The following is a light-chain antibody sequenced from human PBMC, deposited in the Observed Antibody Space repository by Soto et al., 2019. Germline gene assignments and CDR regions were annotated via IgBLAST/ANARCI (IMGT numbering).Light chain of an antibody. V-gene: IGLV3-1*01. Sequence: SSELTQPPSVSVSPGQTVGITCSGDNLGDKYACWYQQKPGQSPVLVIYEDNKRPSGIPERFSGSNSGNTATLTISGTQAMDEADYYCQAWGSSTVVFGGGTKLTVL. CDR3: QAWGSSTVV. J-gene: IGLJ2*01. CDR1: NLGDKY. CDR2: EDN.